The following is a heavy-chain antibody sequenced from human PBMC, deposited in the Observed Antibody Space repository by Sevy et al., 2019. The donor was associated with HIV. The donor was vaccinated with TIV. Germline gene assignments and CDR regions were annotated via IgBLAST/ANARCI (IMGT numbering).Heavy chain of an antibody. V-gene: IGHV3-49*03. CDR1: GFTFGDYA. Sequence: GGSLRLSCTASGFTFGDYAMSWFRQAPGKGLEWVGFIRSKANGGTTEYATFVKDRSTISTYDYKSIAYLQMNSLKTEDTAVYYCTRGVTRWPPLCFDYWGQGTLVTVSS. CDR3: TRGVTRWPPLCFDY. D-gene: IGHD2-21*02. CDR2: IRSKANGGTT. J-gene: IGHJ4*02.